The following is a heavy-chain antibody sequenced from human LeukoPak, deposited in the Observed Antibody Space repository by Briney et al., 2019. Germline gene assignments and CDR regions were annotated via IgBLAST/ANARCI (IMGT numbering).Heavy chain of an antibody. D-gene: IGHD5-24*01. CDR3: AKGGGYNYYYFDY. CDR1: GFTFSSYG. J-gene: IGHJ4*02. Sequence: GGSLRLSCVASGFTFSSYGMHWVRQAPGKGLEWVAVISYDGSNKYYADSVKGRFTISRDNSKNTLYLQMNSLRAEDTAVYYCAKGGGYNYYYFDYWGQGTLVPVSS. CDR2: ISYDGSNK. V-gene: IGHV3-30*18.